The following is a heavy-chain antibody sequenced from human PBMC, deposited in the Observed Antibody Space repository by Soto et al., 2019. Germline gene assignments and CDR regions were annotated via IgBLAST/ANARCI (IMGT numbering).Heavy chain of an antibody. CDR3: AKGTFYGNSLFDF. D-gene: IGHD4-17*01. CDR2: ISVSGGTT. CDR1: GFTFDDYA. J-gene: IGHJ4*02. V-gene: IGHV3-23*04. Sequence: EVQLVESGGVVVQPGGSLRLSCAASGFTFDDYAMHWVRQAPGKGLEWVSGISVSGGTTYYADSVRGRFTISRDNSKNTLYLQMNSLRAEDSALYYCAKGTFYGNSLFDFWGQGTLVTVSS.